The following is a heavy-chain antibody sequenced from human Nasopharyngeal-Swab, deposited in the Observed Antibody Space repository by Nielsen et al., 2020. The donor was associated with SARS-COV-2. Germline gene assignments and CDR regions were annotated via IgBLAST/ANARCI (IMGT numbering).Heavy chain of an antibody. J-gene: IGHJ3*02. V-gene: IGHV1-58*01. Sequence: WVRQAPGQRLEWIGWIVVGSGNTNYAQKFQERVTITRDMSTSTAYMELSSLRSEDTAVYYCATDGSGYHDAFDIWGQGTMVTVSS. D-gene: IGHD3-22*01. CDR3: ATDGSGYHDAFDI. CDR2: IVVGSGNT.